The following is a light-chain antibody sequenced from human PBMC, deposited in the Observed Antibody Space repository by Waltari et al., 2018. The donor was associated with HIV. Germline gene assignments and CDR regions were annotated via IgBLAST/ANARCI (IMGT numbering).Light chain of an antibody. CDR1: SSNTGSHA. J-gene: IGLJ3*02. V-gene: IGLV1-44*01. Sequence: QSVLTQPPSASGTPGQRVTISCSGSSSNTGSHAITWYQPLPGTAPKLLIYSNDQRPSGVPDRFSGSKSGASASLAISGLQSEDEGDYYCATWDDSLNGWVFGGGTKLTVL. CDR2: SND. CDR3: ATWDDSLNGWV.